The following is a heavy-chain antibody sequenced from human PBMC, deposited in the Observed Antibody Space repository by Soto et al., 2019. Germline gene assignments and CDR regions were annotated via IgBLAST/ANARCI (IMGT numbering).Heavy chain of an antibody. CDR2: ISYDGSNK. J-gene: IGHJ6*02. D-gene: IGHD3-3*01. CDR3: AKDHYDFWSGYHYYYYGMDV. V-gene: IGHV3-30*18. Sequence: GSLRLSCAASGFTFSSYGMHWVRQAPGKGLEWVAVISYDGSNKYYADSVKGRFTISRDNSKNTLYLQMNSLRAEDTAVYYCAKDHYDFWSGYHYYYYGMDVWGQGTTVTVSS. CDR1: GFTFSSYG.